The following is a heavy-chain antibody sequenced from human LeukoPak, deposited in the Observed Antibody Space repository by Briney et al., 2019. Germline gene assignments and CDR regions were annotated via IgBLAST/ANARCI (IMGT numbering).Heavy chain of an antibody. J-gene: IGHJ4*02. CDR1: GYSFTSYW. Sequence: GESLKISCKGSGYSFTSYWIGWVRQMPGKGLEWMGIIYPGDSDTRYSPSFQGQVTISADKSISTAYLQWSSLKASGTAMYYCARRSYGSGSYSHVDYWGQGTLVTVSS. CDR2: IYPGDSDT. D-gene: IGHD3-10*01. V-gene: IGHV5-51*01. CDR3: ARRSYGSGSYSHVDY.